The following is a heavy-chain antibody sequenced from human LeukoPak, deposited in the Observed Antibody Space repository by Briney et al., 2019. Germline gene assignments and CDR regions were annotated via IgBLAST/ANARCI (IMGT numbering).Heavy chain of an antibody. Sequence: SETLSLTCTVSGYSISSNYYWGWIRQPPGKGLEWIGSIYHSGSTYYNPSLKSRVTISVDMSKSQFSLKLSSLTAADTAVYYCARTRSRLGYFDYWGQGTLVTVSS. V-gene: IGHV4-38-2*02. D-gene: IGHD6-6*01. CDR3: ARTRSRLGYFDY. J-gene: IGHJ4*02. CDR1: GYSISSNYY. CDR2: IYHSGST.